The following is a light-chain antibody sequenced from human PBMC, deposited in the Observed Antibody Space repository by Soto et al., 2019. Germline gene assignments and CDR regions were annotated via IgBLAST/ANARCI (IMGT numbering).Light chain of an antibody. CDR3: QQFNTYPFT. J-gene: IGKJ3*01. CDR1: QGIRSY. Sequence: DIQLTQSPSFLSASVGDRVTITCRASQGIRSYLAGYQQKPGKAPKLLIYTASTLQSGVPSRFSGSGSGTEFTLTISSLQPEDFATYYCQQFNTYPFTFGPETKVEIQ. V-gene: IGKV1-9*01. CDR2: TAS.